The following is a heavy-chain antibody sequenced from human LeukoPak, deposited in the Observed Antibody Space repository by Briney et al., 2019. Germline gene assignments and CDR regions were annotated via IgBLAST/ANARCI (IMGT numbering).Heavy chain of an antibody. Sequence: GGSLRLSCAASGFTFSSYAKSWVRQAPGKGLEWVSAISGSGGSTYYADSVKGRFTISRDNSKNTLYLQMNSLRAEDTAVYYCANQPENYDFWSGYYERAFFDYWGQGTLVTVSS. CDR1: GFTFSSYA. V-gene: IGHV3-23*01. CDR3: ANQPENYDFWSGYYERAFFDY. D-gene: IGHD3-3*01. CDR2: ISGSGGST. J-gene: IGHJ4*02.